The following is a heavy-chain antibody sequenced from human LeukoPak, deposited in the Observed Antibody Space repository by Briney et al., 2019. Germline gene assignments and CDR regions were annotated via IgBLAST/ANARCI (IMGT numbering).Heavy chain of an antibody. CDR2: IGGSGSST. V-gene: IGHV3-23*01. D-gene: IGHD3-22*01. CDR3: AKSDTSGPTAHDY. J-gene: IGHJ4*02. Sequence: PGGALRLSCAASGCTFSSYAMSWVRQAPGKGLEWVSAIGGSGSSTYYAGSVKGRFTISRDNSKNTLYLQMNSLRAEDTAVYYCAKSDTSGPTAHDYWGQGTLVTVSS. CDR1: GCTFSSYA.